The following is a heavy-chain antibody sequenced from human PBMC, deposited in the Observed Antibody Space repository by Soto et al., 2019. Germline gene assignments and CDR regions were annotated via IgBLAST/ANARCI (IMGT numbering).Heavy chain of an antibody. J-gene: IGHJ4*02. CDR1: GFTFSSFG. D-gene: IGHD2-15*01. CDR3: ARDSGDVV. V-gene: IGHV3-33*01. CDR2: IWHDGSNK. Sequence: QVQLVESGGGVVQPGRSLRLSCATSGFTFSSFGMHWFRQAPGKGQDWVAVIWHDGSNKYYADSVKGRFNISRDNFENTLYLQMNSLRAEDTAVYYCARDSGDVVGGQGTLVTVSS.